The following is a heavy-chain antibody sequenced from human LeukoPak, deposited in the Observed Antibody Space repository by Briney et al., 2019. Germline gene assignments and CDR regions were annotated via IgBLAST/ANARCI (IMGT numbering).Heavy chain of an antibody. J-gene: IGHJ6*02. CDR3: ARLLAARRGYYYYGMDV. V-gene: IGHV4-39*01. CDR1: GGSISSSSYY. Sequence: KASETLSPTCTVSGGSISSSSYYWGWIRQPPGKGLEWIGSIYYSGSTYYNPSLKSRVTISVDTSKNQFSLKLSSVTAADTAVYYCARLLAARRGYYYYGMDVWGQGTTVTVSS. D-gene: IGHD6-6*01. CDR2: IYYSGST.